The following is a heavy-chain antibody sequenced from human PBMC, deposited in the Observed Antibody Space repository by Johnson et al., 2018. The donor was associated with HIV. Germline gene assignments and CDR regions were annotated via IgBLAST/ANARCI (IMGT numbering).Heavy chain of an antibody. Sequence: VQLVESGGGVVQPGRSLRLSCAASGFTFSSYDMHWVRQATGKGLEWVSAIGTAGDTYYPGSVKGRFTISRENAKNSFYLQMNSLGVGDTAVYYCARRAYGSRSFSDAFDLWGPGTTVIVSS. J-gene: IGHJ3*01. CDR1: GFTFSSYD. V-gene: IGHV3-13*01. CDR2: IGTAGDT. CDR3: ARRAYGSRSFSDAFDL. D-gene: IGHD3-10*01.